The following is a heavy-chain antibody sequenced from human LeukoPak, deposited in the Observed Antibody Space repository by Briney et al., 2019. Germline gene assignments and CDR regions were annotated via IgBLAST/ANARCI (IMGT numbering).Heavy chain of an antibody. CDR2: INHSGST. CDR3: ARSYYYDSSGYEFDY. J-gene: IGHJ4*02. V-gene: IGHV4-34*01. D-gene: IGHD3-22*01. CDR1: GGSFSGYY. Sequence: SGTLSLTCAVYGGSFSGYYWSWIRQPPGKGLEWIGEINHSGSTNYNPSLKSRVTISVDTSKNQFSLKLSSVTAADTAVYYCARSYYYDSSGYEFDYWGQGTLVTVSS.